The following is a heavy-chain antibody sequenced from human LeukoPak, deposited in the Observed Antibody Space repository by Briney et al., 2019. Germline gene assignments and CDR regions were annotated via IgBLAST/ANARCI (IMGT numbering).Heavy chain of an antibody. CDR2: ISAYNGNT. CDR1: GYTFTSYG. D-gene: IGHD4-23*01. J-gene: IGHJ4*02. CDR3: TVVDWAFDY. V-gene: IGHV1-18*04. Sequence: ASVKVSCKASGYTFTSYGISRVRQAPGQGLEWMGWISAYNGNTNYAQKLQGRVTMTTDTSTRTAYMELRSLRSDDTAVYSCTVVDWAFDYWGQGTLVTVSS.